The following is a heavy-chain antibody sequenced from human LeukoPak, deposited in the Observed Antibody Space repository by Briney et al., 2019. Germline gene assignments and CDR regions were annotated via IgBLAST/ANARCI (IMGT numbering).Heavy chain of an antibody. CDR1: GFTFSSYS. D-gene: IGHD3-10*01. V-gene: IGHV3-48*04. J-gene: IGHJ4*02. CDR2: ISSSSSTI. CDR3: ASLLWFGEFY. Sequence: GGSLRLSCAASGFTFSSYSMKWVRQAPGKGLEWVSYISSSSSTIYYADSVKGRFTISRDNAKNSLYLQMNSLRAEDTAVYHCASLLWFGEFYRGQGTLVTVSS.